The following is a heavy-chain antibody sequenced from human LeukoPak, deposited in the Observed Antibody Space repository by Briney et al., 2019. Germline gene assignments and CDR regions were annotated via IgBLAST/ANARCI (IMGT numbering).Heavy chain of an antibody. CDR1: GYTFTDYY. CDR2: INTNTGNP. D-gene: IGHD3-10*01. CDR3: ASVLDYGSGSYYNLAPVNWFDP. Sequence: ASVKVSCKASGYTFTDYYIHWVRQAPGQGLEWMGWINTNTGNPTYAQGFTGRFVFSLDTSVSTAYLQISSLKAEDTAVYYCASVLDYGSGSYYNLAPVNWFDPWGQGTLVTVSS. J-gene: IGHJ5*02. V-gene: IGHV7-4-1*02.